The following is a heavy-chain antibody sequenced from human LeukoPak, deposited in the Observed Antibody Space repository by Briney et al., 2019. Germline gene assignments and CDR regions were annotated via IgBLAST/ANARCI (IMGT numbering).Heavy chain of an antibody. D-gene: IGHD1-26*01. J-gene: IGHJ4*02. CDR1: GFTFSSYA. CDR3: AKVANSGSYYFVDY. CDR2: ISGSGGST. Sequence: PEGSLRLSCAASGFTFSSYAMSWVRQAPGKGQEWVSAISGSGGSTYYADSVKGRFTISRDNSKNTLYLQMNSLRAEDTAVYYCAKVANSGSYYFVDYWGQGTLVTVSS. V-gene: IGHV3-23*01.